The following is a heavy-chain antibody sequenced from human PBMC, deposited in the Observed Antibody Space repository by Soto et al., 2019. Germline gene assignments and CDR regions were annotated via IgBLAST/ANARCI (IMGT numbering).Heavy chain of an antibody. V-gene: IGHV3-23*01. CDR3: AKDRRAYSSSGRDAFDI. D-gene: IGHD6-13*01. Sequence: GGSLRLSCAASGFTFSSYAMSWVRQAPGKGLEWVSAISGSGGSTYYADSVKGRFTISRDNSKNTLYLQMNSLRAEDTAVYYCAKDRRAYSSSGRDAFDIWGQGTMVTVSS. CDR1: GFTFSSYA. CDR2: ISGSGGST. J-gene: IGHJ3*02.